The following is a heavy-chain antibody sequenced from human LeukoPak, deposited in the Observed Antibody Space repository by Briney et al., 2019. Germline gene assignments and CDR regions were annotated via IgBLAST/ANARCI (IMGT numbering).Heavy chain of an antibody. J-gene: IGHJ5*02. CDR3: ARVPYYSGSSMS. D-gene: IGHD1-26*01. Sequence: GGSLRLSCAASGFTFSSHSLSWVRQAPGKGLEWVANIKQDGSEKYYVDSVKGRFTISRDNAKNSLYLQMNSLRAEDTAVYYCARVPYYSGSSMSWGQGTLVTVSS. V-gene: IGHV3-7*01. CDR1: GFTFSSHS. CDR2: IKQDGSEK.